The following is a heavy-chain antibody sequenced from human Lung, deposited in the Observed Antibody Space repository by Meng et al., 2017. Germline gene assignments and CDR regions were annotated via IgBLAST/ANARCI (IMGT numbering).Heavy chain of an antibody. D-gene: IGHD1-1*01. V-gene: IGHV4-59*08. CDR2: VYYNGNT. J-gene: IGHJ4*02. CDR1: GGSLSGYY. CDR3: ARQARRSGAWTFFDY. Sequence: QVQLQDSGPGLVKPSETLSLTCTVSGGSLSGYYWSWIRQPPGKGLEWIGYVYYNGNTNYNPSLKSRVTISVDTSKNQFSLSLNSVTAADTAVYYCARQARRSGAWTFFDYWGQGTLVTVSS.